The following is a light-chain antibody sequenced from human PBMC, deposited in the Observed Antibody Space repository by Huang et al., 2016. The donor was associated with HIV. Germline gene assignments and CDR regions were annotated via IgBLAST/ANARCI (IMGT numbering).Light chain of an antibody. CDR2: NVS. CDR1: HSLLHSDGNTY. Sequence: DVVLTQSPLSLPVTLGQPASISCKSSHSLLHSDGNTYLNWFLQRPGQSPRRLIYNVSNRDFGVPGRFSGSGSGADFTLTISRVEADDIGVYYCMQGTHWPQTFGQGTKVEVK. V-gene: IGKV2-30*02. J-gene: IGKJ1*01. CDR3: MQGTHWPQT.